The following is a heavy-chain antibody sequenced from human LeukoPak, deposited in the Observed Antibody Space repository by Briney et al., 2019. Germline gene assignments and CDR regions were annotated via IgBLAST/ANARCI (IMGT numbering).Heavy chain of an antibody. V-gene: IGHV3-30*04. CDR1: GITFSSYA. CDR2: ISYDGSNK. J-gene: IGHJ3*02. CDR3: ARAPYYYAFDI. D-gene: IGHD3-10*01. Sequence: GGSLRLSCAASGITFSSYAMHWVRQAPGKGLEWVAVISYDGSNKYYADSVKGRFTISRDNSKNTLYLQMNSLRAEDTAVYYCARAPYYYAFDIWGQGTMVTVSS.